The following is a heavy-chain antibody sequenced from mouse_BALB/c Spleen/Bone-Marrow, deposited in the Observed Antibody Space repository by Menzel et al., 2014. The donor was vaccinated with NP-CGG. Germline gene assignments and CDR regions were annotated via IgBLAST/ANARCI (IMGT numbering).Heavy chain of an antibody. Sequence: DVKLVESGGGLVQPGGSLKLSCVASGFTFSSYGMSWVRQTPDKRLELVATINNNGGSTYYPDSVKGQSTISRDNAKNTLYLQMSSLKSEDTAMYYCARVYGWYFDVWGAGTTVTVSS. CDR1: GFTFSSYG. CDR3: ARVYGWYFDV. CDR2: INNNGGST. J-gene: IGHJ1*01. V-gene: IGHV5-6-3*01. D-gene: IGHD1-1*01.